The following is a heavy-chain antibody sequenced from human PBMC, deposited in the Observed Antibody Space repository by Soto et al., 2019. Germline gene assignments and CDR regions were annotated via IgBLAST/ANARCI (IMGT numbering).Heavy chain of an antibody. D-gene: IGHD2-8*01. J-gene: IGHJ3*02. CDR3: AKASHCNKGRCSLGLIGDRAFDI. CDR2: ISYDGSKK. Sequence: QARLVESGGGVVQPGRSLRLSCEASGLTFSAYGMHWVRQAPGKGLAWVATISYDGSKKYFGDSVKGRFTISRDNSKSTLYLEMNSLRTEDTAVYYCAKASHCNKGRCSLGLIGDRAFDIWGQGTMVTVSS. CDR1: GLTFSAYG. V-gene: IGHV3-30*18.